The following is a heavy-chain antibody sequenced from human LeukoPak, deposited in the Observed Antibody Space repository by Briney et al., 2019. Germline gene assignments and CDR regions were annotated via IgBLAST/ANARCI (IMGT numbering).Heavy chain of an antibody. J-gene: IGHJ5*02. CDR1: GGSISGFH. CDR3: ARDTYYYDSSGYGVDP. CDR2: IYTSGST. Sequence: SETLSLTCSVSGGSISGFHWSWIRQTAGKGLEWIGRIYTSGSTNYNPSLKSRVTMSVDTSKNQFSLKLSSVTAADTAVYYCARDTYYYDSSGYGVDPWGQGTLVTVSS. V-gene: IGHV4-4*07. D-gene: IGHD3-22*01.